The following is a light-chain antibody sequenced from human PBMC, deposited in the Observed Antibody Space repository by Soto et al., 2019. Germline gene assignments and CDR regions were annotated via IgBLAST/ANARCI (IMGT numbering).Light chain of an antibody. J-gene: IGKJ4*01. V-gene: IGKV3-15*01. CDR2: RTS. CDR1: QSISSN. Sequence: IVMTQSPSPRSVAPVCREHISLRASQSISSNLAWYQQKPGQAPRLLMFRTSSRATGFPARFSGSGSGTEFNLTISSLQSEDFGVYYCQQYNNWPRATFGGGTKVDIK. CDR3: QQYNNWPRAT.